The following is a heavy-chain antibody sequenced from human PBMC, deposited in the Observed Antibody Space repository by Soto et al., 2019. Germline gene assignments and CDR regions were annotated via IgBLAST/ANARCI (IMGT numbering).Heavy chain of an antibody. J-gene: IGHJ4*02. CDR1: GGSMSSNNG. CDR2: IYHSGST. Sequence: QVPPQASGPGLVKPLGTMSLLCAVSGGSMSSNNGWSWVRLPPGKGLEWIGEIYHSGSTTYIPSLKTRVTIPVGMSMNLFPPQLTSATAADTAIYYCARSNMVLISFRAAFEHWCQGTVLSVPS. CDR3: ARSNMVLISFRAAFEH. V-gene: IGHV4-4*02. D-gene: IGHD2-8*01.